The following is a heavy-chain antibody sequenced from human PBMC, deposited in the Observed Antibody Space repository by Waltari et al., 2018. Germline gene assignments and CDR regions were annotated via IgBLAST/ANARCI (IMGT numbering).Heavy chain of an antibody. CDR2: IDPEDGKT. CDR3: ARTTTIKSLDY. CDR1: GYTFPDYY. J-gene: IGHJ4*02. V-gene: IGHV1-69-2*01. D-gene: IGHD1-7*01. Sequence: EVQLVQSGAEVKKPGATVNISGRASGYTFPDYYMHGVQQAPGKGLEWVGRIDPEDGKTKYAEKFQGRATITADTSIDTAYLELSSLRSVDTAIFYCARTTTIKSLDYWGQGTLVTVSS.